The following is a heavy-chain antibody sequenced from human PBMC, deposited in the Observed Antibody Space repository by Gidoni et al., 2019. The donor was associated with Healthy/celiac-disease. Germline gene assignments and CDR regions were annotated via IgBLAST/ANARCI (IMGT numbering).Heavy chain of an antibody. D-gene: IGHD2-2*01. J-gene: IGHJ5*02. CDR1: AGPISRSSYY. V-gene: IGHV4-39*01. CDR3: ARHRIVVVPAAMGWFDP. CDR2: IYYSGST. Sequence: QLQLQESLPGLAKPSETLPLPCTVSAGPISRSSYYWGWIRQPPGKGLEWIGSIYYSGSTYYNPSRKSRVTISVDTSKNQFSLKLSSVTAADTAVYYCARHRIVVVPAAMGWFDPWGQGTLVTVSS.